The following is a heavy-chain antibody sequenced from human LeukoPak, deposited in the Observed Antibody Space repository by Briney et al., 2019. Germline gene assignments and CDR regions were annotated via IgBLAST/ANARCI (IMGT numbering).Heavy chain of an antibody. Sequence: GGSLRLSCAASGFTFSSYSMNWVRQAPGKGLEWVANIKQDGSEKYYVDSVKGRFTISRDNAKNSLYLQMNSLRAEDTAVYYCVRTFGYYYGMDVWGQGTTVTVSS. CDR1: GFTFSSYS. V-gene: IGHV3-7*01. CDR3: VRTFGYYYGMDV. J-gene: IGHJ6*02. CDR2: IKQDGSEK. D-gene: IGHD3-16*01.